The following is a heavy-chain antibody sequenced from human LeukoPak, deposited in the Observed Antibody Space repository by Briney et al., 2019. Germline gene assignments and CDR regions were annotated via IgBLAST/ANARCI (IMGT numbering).Heavy chain of an antibody. J-gene: IGHJ4*02. V-gene: IGHV3-30*04. Sequence: GGSLRLSCAASGFTFSSYVMHWVRQAPGKGLEWVAVISYDGSNKYYTDSVKGRFTISRDNSKNTLYLQMNSLRAEDTAVYYCARSRSDSSGYYYGEDFDYWGQGTLVTVSS. D-gene: IGHD3-22*01. CDR3: ARSRSDSSGYYYGEDFDY. CDR2: ISYDGSNK. CDR1: GFTFSSYV.